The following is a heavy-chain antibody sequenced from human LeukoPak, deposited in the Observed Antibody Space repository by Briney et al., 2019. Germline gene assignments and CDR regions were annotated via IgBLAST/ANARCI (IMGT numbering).Heavy chain of an antibody. Sequence: GGSLRLSCAASGFTFSSYSMNWVRQAPGKGLEWVSSISSSSYIYYADSVKGRFTISRDNAKNSLYLQMNSLRAEDTAVYYCARGRVDYDFWSGYYTGKDWFDPWGQGTLVTVSS. V-gene: IGHV3-21*01. CDR1: GFTFSSYS. CDR3: ARGRVDYDFWSGYYTGKDWFDP. J-gene: IGHJ5*02. D-gene: IGHD3-3*01. CDR2: ISSSSYI.